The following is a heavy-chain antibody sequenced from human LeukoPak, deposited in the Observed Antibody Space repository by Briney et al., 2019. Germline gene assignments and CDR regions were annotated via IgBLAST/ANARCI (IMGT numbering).Heavy chain of an antibody. V-gene: IGHV4-34*01. CDR2: INHSGST. J-gene: IGHJ6*04. D-gene: IGHD3-10*01. Sequence: SETLSLTCAVYGGSFSGYYWSWIRQPPGKGLEWIGEINHSGSTNYNPSLKSRVTISVDTSKNQFSLKLSSVTAADTAVYYCARERGSGSYIPRLRAYGMDVWGKGTTVTVSS. CDR1: GGSFSGYY. CDR3: ARERGSGSYIPRLRAYGMDV.